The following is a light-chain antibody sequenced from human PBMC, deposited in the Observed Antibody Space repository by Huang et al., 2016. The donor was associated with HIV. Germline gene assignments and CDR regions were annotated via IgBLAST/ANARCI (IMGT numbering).Light chain of an antibody. V-gene: IGKV3-20*01. CDR2: GAS. J-gene: IGKJ1*01. CDR3: QQYDSSPWT. CDR1: QSVSSSD. Sequence: EIVLTQSPGTLSLSPGERATLSCRASQSVSSSDLAWYQQKPGQAPRRLFYGASSRATGIPDRFSGSGSGTDFTFTISRLEPEDFAVYYCQQYDSSPWTFGQGTKVEIK.